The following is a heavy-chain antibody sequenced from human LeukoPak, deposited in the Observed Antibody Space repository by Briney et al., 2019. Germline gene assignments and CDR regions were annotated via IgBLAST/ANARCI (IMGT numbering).Heavy chain of an antibody. J-gene: IGHJ6*03. Sequence: SETLSLTCAVYGGSFSSYYWSWIRQPPGKGLEWIGCIYYSGYTNHKSSLKSRVTISVDTSKNQFSLKLSSVTAADTAVYYCARTTMVRGTYYMDVWGKGTTVTVSS. CDR3: ARTTMVRGTYYMDV. V-gene: IGHV4-59*01. CDR1: GGSFSSYY. CDR2: IYYSGYT. D-gene: IGHD3-10*01.